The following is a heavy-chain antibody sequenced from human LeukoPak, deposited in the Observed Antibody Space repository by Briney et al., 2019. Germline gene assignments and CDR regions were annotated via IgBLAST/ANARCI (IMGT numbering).Heavy chain of an antibody. Sequence: GATVKISCKASGYTFTDYYMHWVQQAPGKGLEWMGRVDPEDGETMFAEKFQGKVTITADTSTDTAYMELSSLRSEDTAVYYCATKKEEVELQGFDIWGQGTMVTVSS. CDR2: VDPEDGET. V-gene: IGHV1-69-2*01. D-gene: IGHD1-7*01. J-gene: IGHJ3*02. CDR1: GYTFTDYY. CDR3: ATKKEEVELQGFDI.